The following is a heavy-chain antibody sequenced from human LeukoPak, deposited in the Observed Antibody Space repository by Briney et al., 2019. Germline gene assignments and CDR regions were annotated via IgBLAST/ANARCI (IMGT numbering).Heavy chain of an antibody. CDR2: ISSTGNYI. Sequence: GGSLRLSCAASGFTFSSSGMNWVRQAPGKGLEWVSSISSTGNYIYYTESMKGRFTISRDNAKNSLYLQMNSLRVEDTAVYYCAREGRPNAFDIWGQGTLVTVSS. J-gene: IGHJ3*02. CDR3: AREGRPNAFDI. V-gene: IGHV3-21*01. CDR1: GFTFSSSG.